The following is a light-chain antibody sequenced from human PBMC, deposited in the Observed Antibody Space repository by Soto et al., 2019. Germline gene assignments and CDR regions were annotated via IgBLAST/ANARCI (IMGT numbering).Light chain of an antibody. CDR3: QQYYSDWT. V-gene: IGKV1-5*01. J-gene: IGKJ1*01. CDR2: EAS. CDR1: QSISGW. Sequence: DIQMTQSPSTLSASVGDRVTITCRASQSISGWLAWYQQKPGTAPKLLIYEASNLESGVPSRFGGSGSGTEFTLTISSLQPDDFATYYCQQYYSDWTFGQGTKVDIK.